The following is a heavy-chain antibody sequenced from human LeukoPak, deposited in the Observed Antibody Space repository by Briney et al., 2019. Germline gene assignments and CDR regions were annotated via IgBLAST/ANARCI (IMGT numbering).Heavy chain of an antibody. CDR1: GFTFSSYA. V-gene: IGHV3-30-3*01. D-gene: IGHD6-13*01. CDR2: ISYDGSNK. J-gene: IGHJ4*02. Sequence: QPGGSLRPSCAASGFTFSSYAMHWVRQAPGKGLEWVAVISYDGSNKYYADSVKGRFTISRDNSKNTLYLQMNSLRAEDTAVYYCARAPGIAAALGDWGQGTLVTVSS. CDR3: ARAPGIAAALGD.